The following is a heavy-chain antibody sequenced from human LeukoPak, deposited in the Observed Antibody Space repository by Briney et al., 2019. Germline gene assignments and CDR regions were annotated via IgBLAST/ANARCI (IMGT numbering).Heavy chain of an antibody. D-gene: IGHD5-24*01. CDR1: GYSISSGYY. CDR3: ATWKSRDDAFDI. CDR2: IYYSGST. Sequence: SETLSLTCTVSGYSISSGYYWSWIRQPPGKGLEWIGYIYYSGSTNYNPSLKSRVTISVDTSKNQFSLKLSSVTAADTAVYYCATWKSRDDAFDIWGQGTMVTVSS. V-gene: IGHV4-61*01. J-gene: IGHJ3*02.